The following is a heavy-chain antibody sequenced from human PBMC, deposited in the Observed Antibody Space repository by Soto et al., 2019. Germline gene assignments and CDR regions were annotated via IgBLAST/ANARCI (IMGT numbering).Heavy chain of an antibody. D-gene: IGHD2-2*01. J-gene: IGHJ6*02. CDR3: ARSQGSSTSLELYYYYYYGMDV. Sequence: QVQLVQSGAEVKKPGSSVKVSCKASGGTFSSYAISWVRQAPGQGLEWMGGIIPIPGTANYAQKFQGRVTITADESTSTAYMEPSSLRSEDTAVYYCARSQGSSTSLELYYYYYYGMDVWGQGTTVTVSS. V-gene: IGHV1-69*01. CDR1: GGTFSSYA. CDR2: IIPIPGTA.